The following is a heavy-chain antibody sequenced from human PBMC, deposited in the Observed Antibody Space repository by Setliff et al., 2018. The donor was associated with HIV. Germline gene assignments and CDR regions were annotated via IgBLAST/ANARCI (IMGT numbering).Heavy chain of an antibody. CDR2: IWIDGNRK. V-gene: IGHV3-33*01. CDR1: GFTFSDYS. Sequence: PGGSLRLSCAMSGFTFSDYSIYWVRQSPAKGLEWVALIWIDGNRKEYADSVKGRFTISRDNSKNTVYLQMSTLRAEDTAIYSCATLARFAPDYWSQGTQVTVSS. J-gene: IGHJ4*02. CDR3: ATLARFAPDY.